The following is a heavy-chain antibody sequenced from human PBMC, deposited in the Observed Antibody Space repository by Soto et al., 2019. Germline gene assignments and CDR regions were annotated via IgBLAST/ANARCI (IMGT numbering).Heavy chain of an antibody. V-gene: IGHV1-69*06. CDR2: VISASGSV. J-gene: IGHJ1*01. CDR3: ARVGSRDAYNYVLDQ. Sequence: QVQAVQSGAEVKKPGSSVKISCKASGRIFSSFPTSWVRQVPGQGLEWMGGVISASGSVTYAPKFQGRVTMTAVNSAGIGYMELTSLTSEDTAIYYCARVGSRDAYNYVLDQWGPGTMVTVSS. CDR1: GRIFSSFP. D-gene: IGHD5-18*01.